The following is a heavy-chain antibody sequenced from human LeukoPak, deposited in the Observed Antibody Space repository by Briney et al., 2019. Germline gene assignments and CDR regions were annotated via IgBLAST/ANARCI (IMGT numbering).Heavy chain of an antibody. J-gene: IGHJ6*02. CDR2: ISYDGSNK. Sequence: GGSLRLSCAASGFMFSNHWMTWVRQAPGKGLEWVAVISYDGSNKYYADPVKGRFTISRDNSKNTLYLQMNSLRAEDTAVYYCAQNTLSGNYGMDVWGQGTTVTVSS. D-gene: IGHD2/OR15-2a*01. CDR3: AQNTLSGNYGMDV. CDR1: GFMFSNHW. V-gene: IGHV3-30*18.